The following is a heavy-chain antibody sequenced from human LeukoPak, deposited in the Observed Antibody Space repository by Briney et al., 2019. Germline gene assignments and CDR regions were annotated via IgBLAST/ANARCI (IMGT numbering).Heavy chain of an antibody. Sequence: ASETLSLTCAVYGGSFSGYYWSWIRQPPGKGLEWIGEINHSGSTNYNPSLKSRVTISVDTSKNQFSLKLSSVTAADTAVYYCARARWELLRHFDYWGQGTLVTVSS. J-gene: IGHJ4*02. D-gene: IGHD1-26*01. V-gene: IGHV4-34*01. CDR3: ARARWELLRHFDY. CDR2: INHSGST. CDR1: GGSFSGYY.